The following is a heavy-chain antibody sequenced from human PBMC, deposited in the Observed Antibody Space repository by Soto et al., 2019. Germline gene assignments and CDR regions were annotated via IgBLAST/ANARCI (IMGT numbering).Heavy chain of an antibody. D-gene: IGHD7-27*01. J-gene: IGHJ1*01. CDR2: IYPGDSDT. CDR3: ARASEPSTGEWYFQH. Sequence: PGESLKISCKGSGYSFTSYWIGWVRQMPGKGLEWMGIIYPGDSDTRYSPSFQGQVTISADKSISTAYLQWSSLKASDTAMYYCARASEPSTGEWYFQHWGQGTLVTVSS. CDR1: GYSFTSYW. V-gene: IGHV5-51*01.